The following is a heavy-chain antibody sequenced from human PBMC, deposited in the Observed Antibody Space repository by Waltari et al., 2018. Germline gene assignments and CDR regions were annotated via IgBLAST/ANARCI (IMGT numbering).Heavy chain of an antibody. CDR3: AGGGQWLAFDY. D-gene: IGHD6-19*01. CDR2: FYNSGTT. Sequence: QVQLQESGPGLVKPSETLSLTCTVSGGSISSYYWSWIRQAPGKGLEWIGTFYNSGTTNYNPSLESRVTISVDTSKNQISLKVNSMTAADTAVYCCAGGGQWLAFDYWDQGILVTVSS. V-gene: IGHV4-59*01. J-gene: IGHJ4*02. CDR1: GGSISSYY.